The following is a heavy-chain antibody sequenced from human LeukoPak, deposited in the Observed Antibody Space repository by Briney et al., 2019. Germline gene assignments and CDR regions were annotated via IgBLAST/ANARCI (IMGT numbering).Heavy chain of an antibody. J-gene: IGHJ3*02. V-gene: IGHV4-4*07. Sequence: PSETLSLTCTVSGGSISSYYWSWIRQPAGKGLEWIGRIYTSGSTNYNPSLKSRVTMSVDTSKNQFSLKLSSVTAADTAVYYCARARWYYDSSGYYDAFDIWGQGTMVTVSS. CDR3: ARARWYYDSSGYYDAFDI. CDR2: IYTSGST. CDR1: GGSISSYY. D-gene: IGHD3-22*01.